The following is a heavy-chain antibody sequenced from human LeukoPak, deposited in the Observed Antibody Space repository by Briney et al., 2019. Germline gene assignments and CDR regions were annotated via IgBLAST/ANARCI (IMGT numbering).Heavy chain of an antibody. CDR3: AGDSSGYYSWSGFSDY. Sequence: GGSLRLSCAASGFTFSSYWMHWVRQAQGRGLVRVSRINSDGSSTSYADSVKGRFTISRDNAKNTLYLQMNSLRAEDTAVYYCAGDSSGYYSWSGFSDYWGQGTLVTVSS. J-gene: IGHJ4*02. D-gene: IGHD3-22*01. CDR2: INSDGSST. CDR1: GFTFSSYW. V-gene: IGHV3-74*01.